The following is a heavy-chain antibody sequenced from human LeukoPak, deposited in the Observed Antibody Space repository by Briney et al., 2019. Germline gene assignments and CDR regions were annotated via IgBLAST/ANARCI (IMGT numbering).Heavy chain of an antibody. CDR3: ARDAGHTGMMWIEVDY. J-gene: IGHJ4*02. Sequence: PSETLSLTCTVSGGSISSYYWSWIRQPAGKGLEWIGRIYTSGSTNYNPSLKSRVTMSVDTSKNQFSLKLSSVTAADTAVYYCARDAGHTGMMWIEVDYWGQGTLVTVSS. CDR2: IYTSGST. D-gene: IGHD2-8*02. CDR1: GGSISSYY. V-gene: IGHV4-4*07.